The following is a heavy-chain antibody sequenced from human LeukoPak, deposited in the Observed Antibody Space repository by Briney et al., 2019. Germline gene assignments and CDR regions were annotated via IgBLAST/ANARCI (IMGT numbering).Heavy chain of an antibody. CDR1: GFTLRSYT. Sequence: PGGPLRLSCAASGFTLRSYTMNWVRQAPGKGLEWVSSIGISSNKIYYADSVKGRFIISRDNAKNSVYLQMNSLRAEDTAIYYCATSSGTLTFDYWGQGTLVTVSS. V-gene: IGHV3-21*04. J-gene: IGHJ4*02. D-gene: IGHD1-26*01. CDR2: IGISSNKI. CDR3: ATSSGTLTFDY.